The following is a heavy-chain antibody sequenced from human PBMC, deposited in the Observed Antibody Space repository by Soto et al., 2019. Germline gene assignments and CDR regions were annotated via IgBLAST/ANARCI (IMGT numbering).Heavy chain of an antibody. J-gene: IGHJ4*02. V-gene: IGHV4-34*01. Sequence: TLSLTFAVYSWSVSASYCSWIHKPPGKGLEWIGEINHSGSTNYNPSLKSRVTISVDTSKNQFSLKLSSVTAADTAVYYCASSMVRGVIIWRYFDYWGQGNLVTVSS. CDR3: ASSMVRGVIIWRYFDY. CDR2: INHSGST. D-gene: IGHD3-10*01. CDR1: SWSVSASY.